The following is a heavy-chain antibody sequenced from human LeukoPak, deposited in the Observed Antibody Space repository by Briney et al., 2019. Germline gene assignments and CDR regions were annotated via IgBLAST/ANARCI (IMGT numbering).Heavy chain of an antibody. V-gene: IGHV4-34*01. CDR1: GGYFSGYY. CDR2: INHSGST. CDR3: ARAAAALDAFDI. Sequence: TSETLSLTCAVYGGYFSGYYWSWIRQPPGKGLEWIGEINHSGSTNYNPSLKSRVTISVDTSKNQFSLKLSSVTAADTAVYYCARAAAALDAFDIWGQGTMVTVSS. D-gene: IGHD2-2*01. J-gene: IGHJ3*02.